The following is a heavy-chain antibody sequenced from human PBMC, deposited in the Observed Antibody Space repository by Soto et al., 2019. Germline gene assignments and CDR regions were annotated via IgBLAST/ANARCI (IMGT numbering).Heavy chain of an antibody. D-gene: IGHD3-22*01. J-gene: IGHJ6*02. Sequence: SVKVSCKASGGTFSSYAISWVRQAPGQGLEWMGGIIPIFGTANYAQKFQGRVTITADESTSTAYMELSSLRSEDTAVYYCARDRYDSSGYYYADYYYYGMDVWGQGTTVTVS. V-gene: IGHV1-69*13. CDR1: GGTFSSYA. CDR3: ARDRYDSSGYYYADYYYYGMDV. CDR2: IIPIFGTA.